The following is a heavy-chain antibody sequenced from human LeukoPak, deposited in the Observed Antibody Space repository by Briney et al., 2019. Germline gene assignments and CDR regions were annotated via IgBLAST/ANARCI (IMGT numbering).Heavy chain of an antibody. V-gene: IGHV3-15*01. CDR1: GFTFTNAW. CDR3: TTDWGAYYDSSGFQGSDAFDI. CDR2: IKSKTDGGTT. J-gene: IGHJ3*02. Sequence: SGGSLRLSCAASGFTFTNAWMSWVRQAPGKGLEWVGRIKSKTDGGTTDYAAPVKGRFTISRDDSKNTLYLQMNSLKTEDTAVYYCTTDWGAYYDSSGFQGSDAFDIWGQGTMVTVSS. D-gene: IGHD3-22*01.